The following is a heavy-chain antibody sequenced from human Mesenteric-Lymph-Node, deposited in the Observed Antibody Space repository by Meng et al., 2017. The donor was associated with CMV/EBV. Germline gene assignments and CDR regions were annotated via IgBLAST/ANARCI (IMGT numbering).Heavy chain of an antibody. CDR3: AGRRESGVVIRNWFDP. V-gene: IGHV1-69*05. Sequence: SVKVSCKASGGTFSSYAISWVRQAPGQGLEWMGGIIPIFGTANYAQKFQGRVTITTDESTITAYMELSSLRADDTAVYYCAGRRESGVVIRNWFDPWGQGTLVTVSS. CDR2: IIPIFGTA. J-gene: IGHJ5*02. D-gene: IGHD3-3*01. CDR1: GGTFSSYA.